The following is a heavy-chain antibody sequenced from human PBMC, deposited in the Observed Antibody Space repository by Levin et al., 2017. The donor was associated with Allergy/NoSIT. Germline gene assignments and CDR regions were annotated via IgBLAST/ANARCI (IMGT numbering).Heavy chain of an antibody. CDR2: ISSSSSYI. CDR3: ARGIGDCPLGLANCAFDI. CDR1: GFTFSSYS. D-gene: IGHD2-21*01. J-gene: IGHJ3*02. Sequence: GGSLRLSCAASGFTFSSYSMNWVRQAPGKGLEWVSSISSSSSYIYYADSVKGRFTISRDNAKNSLYLQMNSLRAEDTAVYYCARGIGDCPLGLANCAFDIWGQGTMVTVSS. V-gene: IGHV3-21*01.